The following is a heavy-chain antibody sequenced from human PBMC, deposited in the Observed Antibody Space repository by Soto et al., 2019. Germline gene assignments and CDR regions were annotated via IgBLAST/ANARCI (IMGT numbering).Heavy chain of an antibody. J-gene: IGHJ4*02. CDR3: ATSGGGWYLY. Sequence: QVQLVQSGAEVKKPGASVKVSCKASGYTFSSYDINWVRQATGQGLEWMGWLNPNSGDTGYAQKFQGRVTLTRNTSIHTAYIALSSLTSDDTAVYYCATSGGGWYLYWGQGTLVTVSS. CDR2: LNPNSGDT. CDR1: GYTFSSYD. V-gene: IGHV1-8*01. D-gene: IGHD6-19*01.